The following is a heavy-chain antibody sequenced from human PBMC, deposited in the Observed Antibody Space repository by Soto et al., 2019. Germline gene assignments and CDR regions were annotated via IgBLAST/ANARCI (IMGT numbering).Heavy chain of an antibody. D-gene: IGHD1-7*01. V-gene: IGHV1-18*01. J-gene: IGHJ5*02. CDR3: ARDPSYNWNYVGWFDP. CDR1: GYTFTSYG. CDR2: ISAYNGNT. Sequence: GASVKVSCKASGYTFTSYGISWVRQAPGQGLEWMGWISAYNGNTNYAQKLQGRVTMTTDTSTSTAYMELRSLRSDDTAVYYCARDPSYNWNYVGWFDPWGQGTLVTVS.